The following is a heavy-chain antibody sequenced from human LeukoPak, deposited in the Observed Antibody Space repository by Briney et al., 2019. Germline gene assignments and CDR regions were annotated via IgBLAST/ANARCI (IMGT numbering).Heavy chain of an antibody. CDR1: GGSISSYY. Sequence: PSETLSLTCTVSGGSISSYYWSWLRQPPGKGLEWIGYIYYSGSTNYNPSLKSRVTISVDTSKNQFSLKLSSVTAADTAVYYCARSLSSSSRSYYYYYMDVWGKGTTVTVSS. D-gene: IGHD6-6*01. V-gene: IGHV4-59*01. CDR3: ARSLSSSSRSYYYYYMDV. J-gene: IGHJ6*03. CDR2: IYYSGST.